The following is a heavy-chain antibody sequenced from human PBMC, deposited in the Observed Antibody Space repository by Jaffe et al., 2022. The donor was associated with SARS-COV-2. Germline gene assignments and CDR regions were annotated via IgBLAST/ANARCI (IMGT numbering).Heavy chain of an antibody. Sequence: EVQLVESGGGLVQPGRSLRLSCAASGFTFDDYAMHWVRQAPGKGLEWVSGISWNSGSIGYADSVKGRFTISRDNAKNSLYLQMNSLRAEDTALYYCAKDLQGDDYWGQGTLVTVSS. J-gene: IGHJ4*02. CDR3: AKDLQGDDY. D-gene: IGHD3-16*01. V-gene: IGHV3-9*01. CDR1: GFTFDDYA. CDR2: ISWNSGSI.